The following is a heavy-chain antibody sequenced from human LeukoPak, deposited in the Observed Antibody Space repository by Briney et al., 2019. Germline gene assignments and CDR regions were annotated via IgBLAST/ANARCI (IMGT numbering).Heavy chain of an antibody. CDR1: GFSFYDYG. D-gene: IGHD3-10*01. J-gene: IGHJ3*02. CDR2: INWNGGST. V-gene: IGHV3-20*04. Sequence: GGSLRLSCAASGFSFYDYGMSWVRQAPGKGLEWVSGINWNGGSTVYADSVKGRFTISRDNAKNSLYLQMNSLRDEDTALYYCARDRYGSGDYAFDIWGQGTMVTVSS. CDR3: ARDRYGSGDYAFDI.